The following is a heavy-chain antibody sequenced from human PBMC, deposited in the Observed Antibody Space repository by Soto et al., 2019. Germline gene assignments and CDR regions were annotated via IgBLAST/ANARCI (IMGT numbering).Heavy chain of an antibody. D-gene: IGHD1-26*01. J-gene: IGHJ6*02. Sequence: LSLTCTVSGVSVSSGSFYWAWIRQPPGKGLEWIGFGSYSGTTNYKPSLKSRVTISVDTSRSQISLKLSSVTAADTAVYYCARDRRELQGYYGMDVWGQGTTVTVSS. V-gene: IGHV4-61*01. CDR3: ARDRRELQGYYGMDV. CDR2: GSYSGTT. CDR1: GVSVSSGSFY.